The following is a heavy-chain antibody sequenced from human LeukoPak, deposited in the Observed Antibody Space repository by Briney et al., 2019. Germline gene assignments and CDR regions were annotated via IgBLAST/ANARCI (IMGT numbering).Heavy chain of an antibody. V-gene: IGHV4-34*01. CDR2: INHSGST. CDR3: ARIPPQWLYGSGSPSFDY. CDR1: GGSFSGYY. J-gene: IGHJ4*02. Sequence: SETLSLTCAVYGGSFSGYYWSWIRQPPGKGLEWIGEINHSGSTNYNPSLKSRVTISVDTSKNQFSLKLSSVTAADTAVYYCARIPPQWLYGSGSPSFDYWGQGTLVTVSS. D-gene: IGHD3-10*01.